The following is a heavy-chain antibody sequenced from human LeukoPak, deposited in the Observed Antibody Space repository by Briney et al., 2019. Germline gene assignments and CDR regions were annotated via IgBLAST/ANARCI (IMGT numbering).Heavy chain of an antibody. Sequence: SETLSLTCTVSGGSISSYYWAWIRQPPGKGLEWIGYTHDSGNSNYNPSLRSRVTMSIDTSKNQFSLKLSSVTAADTAVYHCAREEWVPYYFDYWGQGALVTVSS. J-gene: IGHJ4*02. CDR2: THDSGNS. CDR1: GGSISSYY. D-gene: IGHD3-3*01. CDR3: AREEWVPYYFDY. V-gene: IGHV4-59*13.